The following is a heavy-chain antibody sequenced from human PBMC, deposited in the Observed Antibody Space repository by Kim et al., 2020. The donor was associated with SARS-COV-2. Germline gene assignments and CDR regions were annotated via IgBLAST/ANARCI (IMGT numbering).Heavy chain of an antibody. CDR1: GFTFGDYT. CDR3: ARGIPCDF. V-gene: IGHV3-49*04. CDR2: IRNKPYGGPT. J-gene: IGHJ4*02. Sequence: GGSLRLSCTASGFTFGDYTMNWVRQAPGKGLEWLGFIRNKPYGGPTEYAASVKGRFTISRDDSKSIAYLQMNSLEIDDTAVYFCARGIPCDFWGQGTLVTVSS.